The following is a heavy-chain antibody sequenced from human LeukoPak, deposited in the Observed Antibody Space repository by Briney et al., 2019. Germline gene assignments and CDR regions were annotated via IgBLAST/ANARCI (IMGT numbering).Heavy chain of an antibody. CDR3: AKVHGGIAVAGRVDY. V-gene: IGHV3-30*04. Sequence: GGSLRLSCVASGFTFTGHSMHWVRQAPGKGLEWVAVVGNDEKTIFYADSLKGRFTISRDNSKNTLYLQMNSLRAEDTAVYYCAKVHGGIAVAGRVDYWGQGTLVTVSS. J-gene: IGHJ4*02. CDR1: GFTFTGHS. D-gene: IGHD6-19*01. CDR2: VGNDEKTI.